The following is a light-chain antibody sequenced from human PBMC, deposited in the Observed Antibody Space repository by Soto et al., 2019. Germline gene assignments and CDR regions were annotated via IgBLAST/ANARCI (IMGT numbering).Light chain of an antibody. V-gene: IGLV2-11*01. CDR2: DVS. CDR3: CSYAGSSYV. CDR1: SSDVGAYNY. Sequence: QSALTQPRSVSGSPGQSVTISCTGTSSDVGAYNYVSWYQQHPGKAPKVIIYDVSKWPSGVPDRFSGSKSGNTASLTISGLQAEDEAEYYCCSYAGSSYVFGTGTKLTVL. J-gene: IGLJ1*01.